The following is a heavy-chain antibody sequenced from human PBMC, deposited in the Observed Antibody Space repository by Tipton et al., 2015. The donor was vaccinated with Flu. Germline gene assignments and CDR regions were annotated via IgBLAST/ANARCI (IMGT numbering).Heavy chain of an antibody. V-gene: IGHV4-31*03. J-gene: IGHJ4*02. CDR1: GGSISSGGYY. CDR3: ARGGGGRIAAAVFLDY. CDR2: IYYSGTT. Sequence: TLSLTCTVPGGSISSGGYYRSWIRQHPGKGLEWIGYIYYSGTTNYHPALKSRLTISVDTSKNQFSLKLTSVTAADSAVYYWARGGGGRIAAAVFLDYWGQGTLVTVSS. D-gene: IGHD6-13*01.